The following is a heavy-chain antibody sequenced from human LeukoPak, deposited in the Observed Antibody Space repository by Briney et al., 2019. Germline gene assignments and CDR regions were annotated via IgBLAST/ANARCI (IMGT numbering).Heavy chain of an antibody. CDR2: IYYSGST. CDR1: GGSISSYY. V-gene: IGHV4-59*08. Sequence: SETLSLTCTVPGGSISSYYWSWIRQPPGKGLEWIGYIYYSGSTNYNPSLKSRVTISVDTSKNQFSLKLSSVTAADTAVYYCARGRRDSSSTFDYWGQGTLVTVSS. CDR3: ARGRRDSSSTFDY. J-gene: IGHJ4*02. D-gene: IGHD6-6*01.